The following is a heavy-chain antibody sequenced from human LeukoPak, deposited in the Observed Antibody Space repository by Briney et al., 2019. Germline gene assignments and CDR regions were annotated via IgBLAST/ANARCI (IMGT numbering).Heavy chain of an antibody. CDR3: ARGELGHDAFDI. J-gene: IGHJ3*02. V-gene: IGHV1-18*01. CDR1: GYTFTSYG. Sequence: ASVKVSCNASGYTFTSYGISWVRQAPGQGLEWMGWISAYNGNTNYAQELQGSVTMTTDTSTSTAYMEPRSLRSDDTAVYYCARGELGHDAFDIWGQGTMVTVSS. CDR2: ISAYNGNT. D-gene: IGHD1/OR15-1a*01.